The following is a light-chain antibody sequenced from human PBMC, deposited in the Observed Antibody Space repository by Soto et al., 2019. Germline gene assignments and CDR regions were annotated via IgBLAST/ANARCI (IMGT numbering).Light chain of an antibody. CDR3: SSYTGTNTCV. CDR2: DVS. Sequence: QSALTQPASVSGSPGQSITISCTGTSSDVGGYNYVSWYQQHPGTSPKLMIYDVSNRPSGVSNRFSGSKSGNTASLTISGLQAEDEADYYCSSYTGTNTCVFGGGTKLTVL. V-gene: IGLV2-14*01. J-gene: IGLJ2*01. CDR1: SSDVGGYNY.